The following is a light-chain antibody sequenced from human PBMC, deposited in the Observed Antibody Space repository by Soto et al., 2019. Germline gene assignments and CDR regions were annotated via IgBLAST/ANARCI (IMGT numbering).Light chain of an antibody. CDR1: SSDVGSYSR. V-gene: IGLV2-18*01. CDR2: EVS. Sequence: QSALTQPPSVSGSPGQSVTISCTGTSSDVGSYSRVSWYQQPPGTAPKLMIYEVSNRPSGVPDRFSGSKSGNTASLTTSGLQAEDEADYYCSLYTSSSTYVFGTGTKLTVL. J-gene: IGLJ1*01. CDR3: SLYTSSSTYV.